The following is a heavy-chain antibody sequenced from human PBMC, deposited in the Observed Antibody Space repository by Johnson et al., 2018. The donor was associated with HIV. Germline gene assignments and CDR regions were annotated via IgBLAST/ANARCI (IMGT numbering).Heavy chain of an antibody. CDR3: ARDAKYYYDSSGYYYEHDAFDI. V-gene: IGHV3-7*05. CDR1: GFTFSSYW. J-gene: IGHJ3*02. CDR2: IKQDGSEK. Sequence: VQLVESGGGLVQPGGSLRLSCAASGFTFSSYWMSWVRQAPGKGLEWVANIKQDGSEKYYVDSVKCRFTISRDNAKNSLYLQMNSLRAEDTAVYYCARDAKYYYDSSGYYYEHDAFDIWGQGTMVTVSS. D-gene: IGHD3-22*01.